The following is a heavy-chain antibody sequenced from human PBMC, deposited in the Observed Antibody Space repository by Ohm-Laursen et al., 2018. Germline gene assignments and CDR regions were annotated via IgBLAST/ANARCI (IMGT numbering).Heavy chain of an antibody. D-gene: IGHD3-10*01. V-gene: IGHV1-58*01. J-gene: IGHJ6*02. CDR1: GFTFTSSA. Sequence: SVKVSCNASGFTFTSSAVQWVRQARGQRLEWIGWIVVGSGNTNYAQKFQERVTITRDMSTSTAYMELSSLRSEDTAVYYCARALGDYYGSGSYYPYYYYYGMDVWGQGTTVTVSS. CDR3: ARALGDYYGSGSYYPYYYYYGMDV. CDR2: IVVGSGNT.